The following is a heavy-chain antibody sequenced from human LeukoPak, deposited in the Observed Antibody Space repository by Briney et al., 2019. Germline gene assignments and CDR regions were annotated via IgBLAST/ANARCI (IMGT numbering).Heavy chain of an antibody. D-gene: IGHD6-19*01. CDR3: AKTTVGYSSGRYPGWPADC. Sequence: GGSLRLSCEASGFTFNHYAIYWVRQAPGKGLEWVSGICGSGGCTYYADSVKGRFTISRDNSKNTVYLQMNSLTADDTAVYYCAKTTVGYSSGRYPGWPADCWGQGTLVTVSS. V-gene: IGHV3-23*01. J-gene: IGHJ4*02. CDR2: ICGSGGCT. CDR1: GFTFNHYA.